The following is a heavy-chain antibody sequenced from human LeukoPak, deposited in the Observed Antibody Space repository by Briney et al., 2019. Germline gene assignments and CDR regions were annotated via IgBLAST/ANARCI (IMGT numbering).Heavy chain of an antibody. D-gene: IGHD1-26*01. J-gene: IGHJ4*02. V-gene: IGHV3-30*02. CDR1: GFTFTSYG. CDR2: IRSDGSSK. CDR3: VKSRWELDY. Sequence: GGSLRLSCAASGFTFTSYGMHWVRQAPGQGLEWAAFIRSDGSSKYYADSVKGRFTISRDNSKNTLNLQMDSLRAEDTAVYYCVKSRWELDYWGQGTLVTVSS.